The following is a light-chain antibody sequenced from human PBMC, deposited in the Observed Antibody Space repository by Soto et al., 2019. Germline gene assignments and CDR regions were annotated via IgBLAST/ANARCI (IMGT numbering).Light chain of an antibody. CDR1: NSDVGAYEF. V-gene: IGLV2-14*01. CDR2: EVS. CDR3: CSYSSSSTLV. J-gene: IGLJ1*01. Sequence: QSVLTQPASVSGSLGQSITIACTGTNSDVGAYEFVSWYRHHPGKAPQLIIYEVSNRPSGVSNRFSGSKSGNTASLTISGLQAEDGAHYYCCSYSSSSTLVFGTGTKVTVL.